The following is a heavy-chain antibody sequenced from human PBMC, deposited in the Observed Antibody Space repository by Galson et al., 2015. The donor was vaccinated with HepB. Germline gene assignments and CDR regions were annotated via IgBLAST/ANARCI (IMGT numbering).Heavy chain of an antibody. D-gene: IGHD3-10*01. V-gene: IGHV2-70*01. CDR3: SRIQTGSGFDY. J-gene: IGHJ4*02. CDR1: GFSLSTSGVC. Sequence: PALVKPTQTLTLTCTFSGFSLSTSGVCVSWIRQPPGKALEWLALIDWGDNKYYSTSLKTRFTISKDTSKNQVVLTMTNMDPVDTATYFCSRIQTGSGFDYWGQGTLVTVSS. CDR2: IDWGDNK.